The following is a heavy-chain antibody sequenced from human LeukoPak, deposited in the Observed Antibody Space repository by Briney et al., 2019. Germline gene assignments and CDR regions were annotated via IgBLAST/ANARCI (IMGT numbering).Heavy chain of an antibody. Sequence: GRSLKLSCAASGFDFSDYAMHWVRQAPGKGLEWVAVIWYDGSDMFYADSVKGRFTISRDNSKNTLFLQMTSLGVDDTAVYYCARDLQSGTTSAFAHWGQGTLVTVSS. CDR1: GFDFSDYA. V-gene: IGHV3-33*01. D-gene: IGHD1-1*01. J-gene: IGHJ4*02. CDR2: IWYDGSDM. CDR3: ARDLQSGTTSAFAH.